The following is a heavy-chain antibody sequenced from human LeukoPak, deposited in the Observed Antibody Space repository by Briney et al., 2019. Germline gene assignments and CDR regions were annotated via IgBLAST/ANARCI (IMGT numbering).Heavy chain of an antibody. J-gene: IGHJ5*02. CDR2: MSPNSGNT. CDR3: ARGLQFWSGKKFDP. CDR1: GYTFTSYD. D-gene: IGHD3-3*01. V-gene: IGHV1-8*01. Sequence: ASVKVSCKASGYTFTSYDINWVRQAPGQGLEWMGWMSPNSGNTGYAQKFQRRVTMTRNTSISTAYMELSSLRSEDTAVYYCARGLQFWSGKKFDPWGQGTLVTVSS.